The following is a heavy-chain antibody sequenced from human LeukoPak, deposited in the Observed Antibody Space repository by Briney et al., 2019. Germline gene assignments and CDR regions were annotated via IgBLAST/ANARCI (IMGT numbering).Heavy chain of an antibody. D-gene: IGHD6-13*01. CDR2: IYHSGST. V-gene: IGHV4-38-2*01. CDR1: GYSINSGYF. CDR3: ARLTQLAYYFDY. Sequence: PSETLPLTCAVSGYSINSGYFWAWIRQTPGKGLEWIGSIYHSGSTYYNPSLKSRVTISVDTSKNQFSLKLSSVTAADTAVYYCARLTQLAYYFDYWGQGTLVTVSS. J-gene: IGHJ4*02.